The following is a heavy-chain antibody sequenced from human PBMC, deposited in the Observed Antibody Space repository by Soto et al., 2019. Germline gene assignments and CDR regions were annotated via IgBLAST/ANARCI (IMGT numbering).Heavy chain of an antibody. CDR2: IIPIFGTA. CDR1: GGTFSSYA. CDR3: ASQNEPSGYCSGGSCYSRADY. D-gene: IGHD2-15*01. J-gene: IGHJ4*02. V-gene: IGHV1-69*01. Sequence: QVQLVQSAAEVKKPGSSVKVSCKASGGTFSSYAISWVRQSPGQGLEWMGGIIPIFGTANYAQKFQGRVTITADETTSTAYMELSSLRSEDTAVYYCASQNEPSGYCSGGSCYSRADYWGQGTLVTVSS.